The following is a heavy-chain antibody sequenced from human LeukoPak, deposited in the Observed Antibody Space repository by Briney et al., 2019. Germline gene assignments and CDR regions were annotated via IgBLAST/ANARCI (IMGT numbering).Heavy chain of an antibody. CDR3: AIVGVPAAMNDY. CDR2: IIPIFGTA. V-gene: IGHV1-69*13. D-gene: IGHD2-2*01. J-gene: IGHJ4*02. CDR1: GGTFSSFA. Sequence: GASVKVSCKASGGTFSSFAISWVRQAPGQGREWMGGIIPIFGTANYAQKFQGRVTITADESTSTAYMELSSLRSEDTAVYYCAIVGVPAAMNDYWGQGTLVTVSS.